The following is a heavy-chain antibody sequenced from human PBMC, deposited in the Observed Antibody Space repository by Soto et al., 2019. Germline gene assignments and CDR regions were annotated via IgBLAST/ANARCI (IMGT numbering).Heavy chain of an antibody. CDR1: GFTFSSYA. Sequence: EVQLLESGGGLVQPGGSLRLSCAASGFTFSSYAMSWVRQAPGKGLEWVSAISGSGGSTYYADSVKGRFTISRDNSKHTLYLHMNSLRDEDTAGCYCAKVLAAAGTGYGLDPWGQGSLVTVSS. V-gene: IGHV3-23*01. D-gene: IGHD6-13*01. CDR3: AKVLAAAGTGYGLDP. J-gene: IGHJ5*02. CDR2: ISGSGGST.